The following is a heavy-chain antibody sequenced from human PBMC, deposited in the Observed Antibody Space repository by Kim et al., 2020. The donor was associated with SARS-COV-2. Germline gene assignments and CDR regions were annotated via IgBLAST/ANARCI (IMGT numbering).Heavy chain of an antibody. J-gene: IGHJ2*01. CDR3: ARDPRQWLGLAPNWYFEL. CDR1: GGSISSHY. V-gene: IGHV4-59*11. D-gene: IGHD6-19*01. CDR2: IYYSGST. Sequence: SETLSLTCTVSGGSISSHYWSWIRQPPGKGLEWIGYIYYSGSTNYNPSLKSRVTISVDTSKNQFSLKPSSVTAADTAVYYCARDPRQWLGLAPNWYFEL.